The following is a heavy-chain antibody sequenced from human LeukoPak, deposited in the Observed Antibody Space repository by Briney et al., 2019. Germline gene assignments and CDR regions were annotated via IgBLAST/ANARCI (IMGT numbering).Heavy chain of an antibody. V-gene: IGHV4-59*08. CDR2: IYYSGST. J-gene: IGHJ6*02. Sequence: SETLSLTCTVSGGSISSYHWSWIRQPPGKGLEWIGYIYYSGSTNYNPSLKSRVTISVDTSKNQFSLKLSSVTAADTAVYYCARLVRGYSYGYDYYGMDVWGQGTTVTVSS. D-gene: IGHD5-18*01. CDR1: GGSISSYH. CDR3: ARLVRGYSYGYDYYGMDV.